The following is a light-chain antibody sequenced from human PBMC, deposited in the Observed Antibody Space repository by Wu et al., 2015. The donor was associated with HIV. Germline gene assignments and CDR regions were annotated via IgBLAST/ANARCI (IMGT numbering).Light chain of an antibody. V-gene: IGKV3D-20*02. CDR2: AAS. CDR3: QQHTNWPLT. Sequence: EIVLTQSPGTLSLSPGERATLSCRVSQSISSGYLAWYQQKPGQAPRLLIYAASLKATGIPARFSGRGSGTDFSLIISSLEPEDSAVYYCQQHTNWPLTFGQGTRLEIK. J-gene: IGKJ5*01. CDR1: QSISSGY.